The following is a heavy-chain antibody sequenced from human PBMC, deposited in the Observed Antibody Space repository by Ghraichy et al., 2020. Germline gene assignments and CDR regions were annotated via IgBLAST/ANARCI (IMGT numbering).Heavy chain of an antibody. J-gene: IGHJ4*02. D-gene: IGHD4/OR15-4a*01. V-gene: IGHV3-23*01. CDR2: ITGSGDTA. CDR1: GFIFSSCA. CDR3: ADYGAVVN. Sequence: ETLSLTCAASGFIFSSCAMNWVRQAPGKGLEWVSIITGSGDTAYYADSVRGRFTISRDNSKNTLYLQMSSLRDEDTAVYYCADYGAVVNWGQGTLVTVSS.